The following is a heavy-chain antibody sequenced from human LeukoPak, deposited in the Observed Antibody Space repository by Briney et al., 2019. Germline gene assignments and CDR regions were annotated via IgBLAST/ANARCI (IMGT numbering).Heavy chain of an antibody. CDR1: GGSFSGYY. D-gene: IGHD1-20*01. J-gene: IGHJ5*02. CDR3: ARAQTPRRITGTTGWFDP. Sequence: PSETLSLTCAVYGGSFSGYYWSWIRQPPGKGLEWIGEINHSGSTNYNPSLKSRVTISVDTSKNQFSLKLSSVTAADTAVYYCARAQTPRRITGTTGWFDPWGQGTLVTVSS. CDR2: INHSGST. V-gene: IGHV4-34*01.